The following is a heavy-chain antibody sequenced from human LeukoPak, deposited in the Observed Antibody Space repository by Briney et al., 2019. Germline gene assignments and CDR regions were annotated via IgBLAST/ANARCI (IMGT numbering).Heavy chain of an antibody. CDR1: EFTFSGYW. CDR3: ARAPTNWVYFDS. Sequence: GGSLRFSCAASEFTFSGYWMHWVRQTPGKGLVWVSRINGDGSSTTYADYADSVKGRFTISRDNAKNTLYLQMNSLRAEDTAVYYCARAPTNWVYFDSWGQGTLVTVSS. D-gene: IGHD7-27*01. J-gene: IGHJ4*02. V-gene: IGHV3-74*01. CDR2: INGDGSST.